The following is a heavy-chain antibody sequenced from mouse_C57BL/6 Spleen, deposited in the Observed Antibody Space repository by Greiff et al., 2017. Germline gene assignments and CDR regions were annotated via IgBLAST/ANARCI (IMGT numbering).Heavy chain of an antibody. CDR3: AREGFLHAMDY. CDR2: IYPGNGDT. CDR1: GYTFTSYT. J-gene: IGHJ4*01. Sequence: QVQLKESGAELVRPGASVKMSCKASGYTFTSYTMHWVKQTPRQGLEWIGAIYPGNGDTSYNQKFKDKATLTLDKSSSTAYMQRSSRTSEDSAVYFCAREGFLHAMDYGGQGTSVTVSS. D-gene: IGHD2-1*01. V-gene: IGHV1-12*01.